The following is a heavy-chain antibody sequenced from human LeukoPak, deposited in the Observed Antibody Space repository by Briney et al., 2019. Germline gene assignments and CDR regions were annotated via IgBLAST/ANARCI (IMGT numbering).Heavy chain of an antibody. V-gene: IGHV3-30*18. CDR2: ISYDGSNK. CDR3: AKGTIQLWFGELLCMDV. J-gene: IGHJ6*02. D-gene: IGHD3-10*01. Sequence: GGSLRLFCAASGFTFSSYGMHWVRQAPGKGLEWVAVISYDGSNKYYADSVKGRFTISRDNSKNTLYLQMNSLRAEDTAVYYCAKGTIQLWFGELLCMDVWGQGTTVTVSS. CDR1: GFTFSSYG.